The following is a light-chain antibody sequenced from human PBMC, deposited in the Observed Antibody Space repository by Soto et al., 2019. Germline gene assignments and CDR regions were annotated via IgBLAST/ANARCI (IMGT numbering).Light chain of an antibody. CDR3: QQYGSSPYT. J-gene: IGKJ2*01. CDR1: QSVSSNY. CDR2: GAS. Sequence: EIVLTQSPGTLSLSPGERATLSCRASQSVSSNYLAWYQQKPGQAPRLLIYGASSRATGIPDRFSGSGSGTDFTITISRLEPEDFAVFYCQQYGSSPYTFGQGTKRQIK. V-gene: IGKV3-20*01.